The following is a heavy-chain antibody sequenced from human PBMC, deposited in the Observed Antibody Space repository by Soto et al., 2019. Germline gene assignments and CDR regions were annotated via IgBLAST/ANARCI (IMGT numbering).Heavy chain of an antibody. D-gene: IGHD4-17*01. V-gene: IGHV3-7*01. CDR2: IKQDGSEK. CDR1: GFTFSSYW. Sequence: EVQLVESGGGLVQPGGSLRLSCAASGFTFSSYWMSWVRQAPGKGLEWVANIKQDGSEKYYVDSVKGRFTISRDNAKNSLYLQMNSLRAEDTAVYYCAREVTVTTLSTPRGYYYCRDVWGQGTTVTVSS. J-gene: IGHJ6*02. CDR3: AREVTVTTLSTPRGYYYCRDV.